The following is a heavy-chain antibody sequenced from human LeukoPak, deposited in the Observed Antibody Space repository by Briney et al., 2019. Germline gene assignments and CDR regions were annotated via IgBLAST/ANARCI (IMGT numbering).Heavy chain of an antibody. CDR2: IWYDGSNK. V-gene: IGHV3-33*01. J-gene: IGHJ3*02. CDR3: ARVQSGYSYGYRSGSDAFDI. D-gene: IGHD5-18*01. Sequence: GGSLRLSCAASGFTFSSYGMHWVRQAPGKGLEWVVVIWYDGSNKYYADSVKGRFTISRDNSKNTLYLQMNSLRAEDTAVYYCARVQSGYSYGYRSGSDAFDIWGQGTMVTVSS. CDR1: GFTFSSYG.